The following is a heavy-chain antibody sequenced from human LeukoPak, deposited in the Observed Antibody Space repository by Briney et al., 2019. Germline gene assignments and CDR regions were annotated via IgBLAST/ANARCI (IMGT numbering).Heavy chain of an antibody. CDR1: GGSFSGYY. CDR3: ARGGYCSSTSCYMAVWFDP. J-gene: IGHJ5*02. Sequence: SETLSLTCAVYGGSFSGYYWSWIRQPPGKGLEWIGEINHSGSTNYNPSLKSRVTISVDTSKNQFSLKLSSVPAADTAVYYCARGGYCSSTSCYMAVWFDPWGQGTLVTVSS. V-gene: IGHV4-34*01. CDR2: INHSGST. D-gene: IGHD2-2*02.